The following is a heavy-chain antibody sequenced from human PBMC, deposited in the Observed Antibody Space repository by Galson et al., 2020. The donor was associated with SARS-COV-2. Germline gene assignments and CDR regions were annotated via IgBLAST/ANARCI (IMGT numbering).Heavy chain of an antibody. J-gene: IGHJ4*02. CDR3: ARLANYYDSSGYETGY. CDR1: GGSISRSSYY. Sequence: SETLSLTCSVSGGSISRSSYYWGWIRQPPGKGLEWIGNIYYSGSTYYNPSLKSRVTISVDTSKNQFSLKLSPVTAADTAVYYCARLANYYDSSGYETGYWGQGTLVTVSS. V-gene: IGHV4-39*01. D-gene: IGHD3-22*01. CDR2: IYYSGST.